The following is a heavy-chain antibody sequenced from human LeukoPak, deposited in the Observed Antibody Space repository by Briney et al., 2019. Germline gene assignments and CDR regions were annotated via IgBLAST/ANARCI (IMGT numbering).Heavy chain of an antibody. CDR3: ARGLMAARPYYFDY. J-gene: IGHJ4*02. D-gene: IGHD6-6*01. CDR1: GFTFSSYS. V-gene: IGHV3-21*01. Sequence: TGGSLRLSCAASGFTFSSYSMNWVRQAPGKGLEWVSSISSSSSDIYYADSVKGRFTISRDNAKNSLYLQMNSLRAEDTAVYYCARGLMAARPYYFDYWGQGTLVTVSS. CDR2: ISSSSSDI.